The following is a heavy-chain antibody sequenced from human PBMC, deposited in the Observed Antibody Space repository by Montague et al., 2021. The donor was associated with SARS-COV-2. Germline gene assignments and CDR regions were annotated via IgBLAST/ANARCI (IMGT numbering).Heavy chain of an antibody. Sequence: SETLSLTCTVSGGSISGFYWSWIRQPPGKGLEWIGYIYYSGSTKYNPSLEGRVAVSVDRSKNQVSLKLTSVTAGDTAVYYCARLLRSCTNGVCRTYYYYALDVWGQGTTVTVSS. CDR3: ARLLRSCTNGVCRTYYYYALDV. CDR1: GGSISGFY. D-gene: IGHD2-8*01. CDR2: IYYSGST. V-gene: IGHV4-59*01. J-gene: IGHJ6*02.